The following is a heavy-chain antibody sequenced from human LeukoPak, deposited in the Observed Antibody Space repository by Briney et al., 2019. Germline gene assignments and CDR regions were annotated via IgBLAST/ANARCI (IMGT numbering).Heavy chain of an antibody. Sequence: ASVKVSCKASGYTFTAFYMHWVRQAPGQGLEWMGWINPNSGGANYAQKFQGRVTMTRDTSISTAYMELSGLTSDDTAMYYCARDRNVYNPRTGRKFDPWGQGTLVTVSS. CDR2: INPNSGGA. D-gene: IGHD1-14*01. CDR1: GYTFTAFY. V-gene: IGHV1-2*02. J-gene: IGHJ5*02. CDR3: ARDRNVYNPRTGRKFDP.